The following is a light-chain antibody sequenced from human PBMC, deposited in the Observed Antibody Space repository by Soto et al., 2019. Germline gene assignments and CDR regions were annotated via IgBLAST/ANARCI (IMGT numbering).Light chain of an antibody. J-gene: IGKJ4*01. CDR1: QAINSY. CDR3: QQLHVYPST. CDR2: AGT. V-gene: IGKV1-9*01. Sequence: IPFTQSPSSLSASVGDRVTITCRASQAINSYLAWYQQKPGKAPNLLIYAGTSLQSGVPSRFSGSGSGTEFTLTISSLQPEDFATYYCQQLHVYPSTFGGGTKVE.